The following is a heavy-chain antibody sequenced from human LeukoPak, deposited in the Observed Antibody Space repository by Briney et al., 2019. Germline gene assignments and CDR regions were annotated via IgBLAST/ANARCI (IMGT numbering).Heavy chain of an antibody. Sequence: SETLSLTCTVSGGSISSSSYYWGWVRQPPGKGLEWIGNIYYIGSTYYNPSLKSRVTVSVDTSKNQFSLKLTSVTAADTAVYYCASLMGSGSWYSWFDPWGQGTLVTVSS. CDR1: GGSISSSSYY. D-gene: IGHD6-13*01. J-gene: IGHJ5*02. V-gene: IGHV4-39*07. CDR2: IYYIGST. CDR3: ASLMGSGSWYSWFDP.